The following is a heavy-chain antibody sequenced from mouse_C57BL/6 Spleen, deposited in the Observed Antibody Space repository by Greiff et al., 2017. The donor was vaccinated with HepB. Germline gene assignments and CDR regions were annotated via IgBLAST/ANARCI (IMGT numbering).Heavy chain of an antibody. D-gene: IGHD2-4*01. J-gene: IGHJ1*03. Sequence: QVQLKQSGTELVKPGASVKLSCKASGYTFTSYWMHWVKQRPGQGLEWIGNINPSNGGTNYNEKFKSKATLTVDKSSSTAYMQLSSLTSEDSAVYYCARKDDYDWYFDVWGTGTTVTVSS. CDR3: ARKDDYDWYFDV. CDR2: INPSNGGT. V-gene: IGHV1-53*01. CDR1: GYTFTSYW.